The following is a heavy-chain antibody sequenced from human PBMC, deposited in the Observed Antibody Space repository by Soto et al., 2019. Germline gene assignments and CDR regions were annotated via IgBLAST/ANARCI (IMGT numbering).Heavy chain of an antibody. CDR1: GFTFSTYG. Sequence: QVQLVESGGGVVQPGRSLRLSCAASGFTFSTYGMHWVRQAPGKGLEWVAIISYDGSKTNYADSVKGRFTISRDNSKNTLYLQMNSLRAEDTAVYYCAKDRQGYCISTSCYHFHWGQGTQVTVSS. D-gene: IGHD2-2*01. CDR2: ISYDGSKT. J-gene: IGHJ1*01. CDR3: AKDRQGYCISTSCYHFH. V-gene: IGHV3-30*18.